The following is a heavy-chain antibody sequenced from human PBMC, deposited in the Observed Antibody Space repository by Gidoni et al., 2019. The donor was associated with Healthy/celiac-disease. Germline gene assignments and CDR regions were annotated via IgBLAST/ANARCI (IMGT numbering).Heavy chain of an antibody. V-gene: IGHV3-30*04. CDR2: ISYDGSNK. D-gene: IGHD3-10*01. CDR3: ARVMYYYGSGSYYPIFDY. Sequence: QVQLVESGGGVVQPGRSLRLSSAASGFTFRSYALHWVRQAPGKGLEWVAVISYDGSNKYYADSVKGRFTISRDNSKNTLYLQMNSLRAEDTAVYYCARVMYYYGSGSYYPIFDYWGQGTLVTVSS. J-gene: IGHJ4*02. CDR1: GFTFRSYA.